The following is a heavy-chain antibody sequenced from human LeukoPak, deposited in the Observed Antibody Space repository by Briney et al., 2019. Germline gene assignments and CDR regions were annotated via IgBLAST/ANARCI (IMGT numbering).Heavy chain of an antibody. J-gene: IGHJ6*02. CDR3: TTLPGGYYYYYGMDV. Sequence: GESLKISCAASGFTFSNAWMSWVRQAPGKGLEWVGRIKSKTDGGTTDYAAPVKGRFTISRDDSKNTLYLQMNSLKTEDTAVYYCTTLPGGYYYYYGMDVWGQGTTVTVSS. V-gene: IGHV3-15*01. D-gene: IGHD3-16*01. CDR2: IKSKTDGGTT. CDR1: GFTFSNAW.